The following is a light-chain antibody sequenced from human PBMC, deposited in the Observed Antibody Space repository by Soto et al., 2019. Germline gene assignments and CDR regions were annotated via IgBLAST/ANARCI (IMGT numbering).Light chain of an antibody. V-gene: IGKV3-15*01. Sequence: EIVLTQSPGTLSLPPGERATLSCRTSQTLSSSFLAWYQQTPGQAPRLLIYGASTRATGIPARFSGSGSGTEFTLTISSLQSEDFAVYYCQQYNNWPPYTFGQGTRLEIK. J-gene: IGKJ5*01. CDR1: QTLSSS. CDR2: GAS. CDR3: QQYNNWPPYT.